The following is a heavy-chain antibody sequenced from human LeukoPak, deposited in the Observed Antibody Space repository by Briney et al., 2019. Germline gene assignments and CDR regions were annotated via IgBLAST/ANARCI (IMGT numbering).Heavy chain of an antibody. V-gene: IGHV5-51*01. CDR3: ARSGEDMSGYYYYYMDV. D-gene: IGHD2-15*01. CDR2: IYPGDSDT. J-gene: IGHJ6*03. Sequence: GESLKISCKGSGYSFTSYWIGWVRQMPGKGLEWMGIIYPGDSDTRYSPSFQGQVTISADKSISTAYLQWSSLKASDTAMYYCARSGEDMSGYYYYYMDVWGKGTTVTVSS. CDR1: GYSFTSYW.